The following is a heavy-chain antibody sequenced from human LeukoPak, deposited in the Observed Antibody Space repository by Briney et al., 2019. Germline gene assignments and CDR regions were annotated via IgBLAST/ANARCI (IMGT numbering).Heavy chain of an antibody. CDR1: GGSISSYY. CDR3: ARVTSSSWYGGDWFDP. J-gene: IGHJ5*02. Sequence: PSETLSLTCTVSGGSISSYYWSWIRQPPGKGLEWIGYIYYSGSTNYNPSLKSRVTISVDTSKNQFSLKLSSVTAADTAVYYCARVTSSSWYGGDWFDPWGQGTLVTVSS. CDR2: IYYSGST. V-gene: IGHV4-59*01. D-gene: IGHD6-13*01.